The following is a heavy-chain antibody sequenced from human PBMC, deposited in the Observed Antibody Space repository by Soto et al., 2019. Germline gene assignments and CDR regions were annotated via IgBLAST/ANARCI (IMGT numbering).Heavy chain of an antibody. CDR2: ISSSSSYI. CDR3: ARLIAVAPGGYYYGMDV. Sequence: PGGSLRLSCAASGFTFSGYSMNWVRQAPGKGLEWVSSISSSSSYIYYADSVKGRFTISRDNAKNSLYLQMNSLRAEDTAVYYCARLIAVAPGGYYYGMDVWGQGTTVTVSS. D-gene: IGHD6-19*01. J-gene: IGHJ6*02. CDR1: GFTFSGYS. V-gene: IGHV3-21*01.